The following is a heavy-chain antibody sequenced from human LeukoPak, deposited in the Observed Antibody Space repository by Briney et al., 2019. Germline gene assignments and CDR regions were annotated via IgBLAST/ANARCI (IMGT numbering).Heavy chain of an antibody. CDR2: IYYSGST. Sequence: SETLSLTCTVSGGSISSSSYYWGWIRQPPGKGLEWIGSIYYSGSTYYNPSLKSRVTISVDTSKNQFSLKLSSVTAADTAVYYCARAPVELPFDYWGQGTLVTVSS. CDR1: GGSISSSSYY. V-gene: IGHV4-39*07. CDR3: ARAPVELPFDY. J-gene: IGHJ4*02. D-gene: IGHD1-26*01.